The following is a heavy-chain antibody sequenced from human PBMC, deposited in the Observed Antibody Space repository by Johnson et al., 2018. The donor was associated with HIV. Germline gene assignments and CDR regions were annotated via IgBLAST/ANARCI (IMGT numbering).Heavy chain of an antibody. CDR2: ITGGGDNT. CDR1: GLTFSNYA. Sequence: VQLVESGGGLVQPGGSLGLSCAASGLTFSNYAMSWVRHTPGKGLEWVAVITGGGDNTYYADSVKGRFTISRDNSKNTLYLQNNSLKAEDTAVYYCATHLTDYGDTLTDDAFDIWGQGTLLTVSS. CDR3: ATHLTDYGDTLTDDAFDI. D-gene: IGHD4-17*01. V-gene: IGHV3-23*04. J-gene: IGHJ3*02.